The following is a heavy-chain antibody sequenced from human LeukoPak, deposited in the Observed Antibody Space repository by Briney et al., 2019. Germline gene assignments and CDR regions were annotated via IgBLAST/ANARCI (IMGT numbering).Heavy chain of an antibody. CDR1: GFTFSSCW. CDR3: ARDLITPTAMVTGGFDY. CDR2: INSDGSST. D-gene: IGHD5-18*01. V-gene: IGHV3-74*01. Sequence: PGGSLRLSCAASGFTFSSCWMHWVRQAPGKGLVWVSRINSDGSSTSCADSVKGRFTISRDNAKNTLYLQMNSLRAEDTAVYYCARDLITPTAMVTGGFDYWGQGTLVTVSS. J-gene: IGHJ4*02.